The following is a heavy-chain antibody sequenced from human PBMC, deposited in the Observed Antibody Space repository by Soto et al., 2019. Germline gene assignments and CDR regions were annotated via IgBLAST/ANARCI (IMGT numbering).Heavy chain of an antibody. J-gene: IGHJ6*02. Sequence: QVQLVESGGGVVQPGRSLRLSCAASGFTFSSYGMHWVRQAPGKGLEWVAVISYDGSNKYYADSVKGRFTISRDNSKNARYLQMNSLRAEDTAVYYCAKDTRRVGATTFYYYYGMDVWGQGTTVTVSS. V-gene: IGHV3-30*18. CDR2: ISYDGSNK. CDR1: GFTFSSYG. CDR3: AKDTRRVGATTFYYYYGMDV. D-gene: IGHD1-26*01.